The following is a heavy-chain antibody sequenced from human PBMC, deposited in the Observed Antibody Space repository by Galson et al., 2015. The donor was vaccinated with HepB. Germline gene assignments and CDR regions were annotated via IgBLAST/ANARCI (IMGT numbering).Heavy chain of an antibody. CDR1: GGSISSSSYY. J-gene: IGHJ3*02. Sequence: SETLSLTCTVSGGSISSSSYYWGWIRQPPGKGLECIGSIYYSGSTYYNPSLKSRVTISVDTSKNQFSLKLSSVTAADTAVYYCARLSLLYQLLLPDAFDIWGQGTMVTVSS. CDR3: ARLSLLYQLLLPDAFDI. V-gene: IGHV4-39*01. CDR2: IYYSGST. D-gene: IGHD2-2*01.